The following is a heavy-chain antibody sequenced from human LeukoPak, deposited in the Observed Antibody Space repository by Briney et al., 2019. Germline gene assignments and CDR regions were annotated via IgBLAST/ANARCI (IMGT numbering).Heavy chain of an antibody. J-gene: IGHJ3*01. CDR1: GFTFRGAA. Sequence: PGGSLILSCAVSGFTFRGAAMTWVRQAPGKGLEWVSLISSSGNNAYYADSVKGRFTISRDNSKNTLSLQMNSLRVGDTAIYYCAKDIQLSTWGLGTRVTVSS. CDR2: ISSSGNNA. CDR3: AKDIQLST. D-gene: IGHD5-24*01. V-gene: IGHV3-23*01.